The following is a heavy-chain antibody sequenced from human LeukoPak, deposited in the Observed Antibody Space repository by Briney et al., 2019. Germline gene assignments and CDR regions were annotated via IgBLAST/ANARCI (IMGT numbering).Heavy chain of an antibody. CDR2: IYYSGST. D-gene: IGHD1-26*01. CDR1: GGSISSSSYY. Sequence: SETLSLTCTVSGGSISSSSYYWGWIRQPPGKGLEWIGSIYYSGSTYYNPSLKSRVTISVDTSKNQFSLKLSSVTAADTAVYYCARGWEEWPQTPNWFDPWGQGTLVTVSS. J-gene: IGHJ5*02. CDR3: ARGWEEWPQTPNWFDP. V-gene: IGHV4-39*07.